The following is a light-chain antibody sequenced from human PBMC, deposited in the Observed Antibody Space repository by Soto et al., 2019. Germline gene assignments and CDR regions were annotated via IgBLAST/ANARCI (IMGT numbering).Light chain of an antibody. V-gene: IGKV1-39*01. Sequence: MHMTQSPSSLSASIGDRVTITSPASQSISSYLNWYQQKPGKAPKLLIYAASSLQSGVPSWFSGSGSGTEFTLTISSLQPEDYATYYCQQSYSTLSTFGQGTKVDIK. J-gene: IGKJ1*01. CDR2: AAS. CDR3: QQSYSTLST. CDR1: QSISSY.